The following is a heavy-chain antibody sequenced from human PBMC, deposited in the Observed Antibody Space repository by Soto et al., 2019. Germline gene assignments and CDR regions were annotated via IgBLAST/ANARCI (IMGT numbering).Heavy chain of an antibody. J-gene: IGHJ5*02. CDR3: ARHVEVTAILFWFDP. V-gene: IGHV4-59*08. CDR2: IYYSGST. CDR1: GGSISSYY. D-gene: IGHD2-21*02. Sequence: SETLSLTCTVSGGSISSYYWSWIRQPPGKGLEWIGYIYYSGSTNYNPSLKSRVTISVDTSKNQFSLKLSSVTAADTAVYYCARHVEVTAILFWFDPWGQGTLVTVS.